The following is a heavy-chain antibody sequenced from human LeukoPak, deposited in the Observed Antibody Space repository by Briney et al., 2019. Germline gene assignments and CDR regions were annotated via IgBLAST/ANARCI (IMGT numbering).Heavy chain of an antibody. V-gene: IGHV3-7*05. CDR2: IKHDGSDK. CDR3: TTERDHYFSY. J-gene: IGHJ4*02. Sequence: GGSLRLSCAASGFAFSSYWMSWVRQAPGRGLEWVANIKHDGSDKYYVDSVKGRFTISRDNAKNSLYLQMNSLKNEDSAVYYCTTERDHYFSYWGQGTLVTVSS. CDR1: GFAFSSYW.